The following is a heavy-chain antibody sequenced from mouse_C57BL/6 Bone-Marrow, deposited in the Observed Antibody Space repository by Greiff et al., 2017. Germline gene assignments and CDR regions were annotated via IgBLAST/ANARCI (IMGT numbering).Heavy chain of an antibody. CDR1: GYTFTSYD. CDR3: ASEEFDGSSGDWYFDV. Sequence: QVQLQQSGPELVKPGASVKLSCKASGYTFTSYDINWVKQRPGQGLEWIGWIYPGDGSTKYNEKFKGKATLTVDTSSSTAYMELHSLTSADSAVYFWASEEFDGSSGDWYFDVGGTGTTVTVSS. D-gene: IGHD1-1*01. V-gene: IGHV1-85*01. CDR2: IYPGDGST. J-gene: IGHJ1*03.